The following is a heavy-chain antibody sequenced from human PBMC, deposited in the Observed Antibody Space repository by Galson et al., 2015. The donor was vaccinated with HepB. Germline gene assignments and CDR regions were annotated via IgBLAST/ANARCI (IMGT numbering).Heavy chain of an antibody. J-gene: IGHJ6*02. CDR1: GGSISSYY. CDR3: ASSGPSTPDDYYYYGMDV. D-gene: IGHD3-10*01. Sequence: ETLSLTCTVSGGSISSYYWSWIRQPPGKGLEWIGYIYYSGSTNYNPSLKSRVTISVDTSKNQSSLKLSSVTAADTAVYYCASSGPSTPDDYYYYGMDVWGQGTTVTVSS. V-gene: IGHV4-59*01. CDR2: IYYSGST.